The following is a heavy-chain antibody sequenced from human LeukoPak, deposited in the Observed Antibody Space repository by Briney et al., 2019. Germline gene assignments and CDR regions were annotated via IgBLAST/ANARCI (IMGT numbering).Heavy chain of an antibody. V-gene: IGHV1-46*01. CDR1: GYTFTTHF. J-gene: IGHJ4*02. CDR3: ARERGELHRELDS. CDR2: INPSGGSA. Sequence: GASVTVSYTASGYTFTTHFIHWVRQAPGQGLQWMGMINPSGGSAIYAQKFQGRVTMTSDTSTSTVYMELRSLRSEDTALYFCARERGELHRELDSGGQGTLVTVSS. D-gene: IGHD1-26*01.